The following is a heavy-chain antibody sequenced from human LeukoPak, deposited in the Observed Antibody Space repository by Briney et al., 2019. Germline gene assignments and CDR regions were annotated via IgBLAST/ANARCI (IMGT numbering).Heavy chain of an antibody. Sequence: GGSLRLSCAASGFTFSSYAMSWVRQAPGKGLEWVSAISGSGGSTYYADSVKGRFTISRDNSKNTLYLQMNSLRAEDTAAYYCAKDVRFPMPPWYYSDYWGQGTLVTVSS. J-gene: IGHJ4*02. CDR2: ISGSGGST. CDR1: GFTFSSYA. V-gene: IGHV3-23*01. D-gene: IGHD2-2*01. CDR3: AKDVRFPMPPWYYSDY.